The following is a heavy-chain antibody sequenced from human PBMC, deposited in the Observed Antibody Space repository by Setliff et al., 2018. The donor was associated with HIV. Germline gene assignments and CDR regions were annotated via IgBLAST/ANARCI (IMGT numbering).Heavy chain of an antibody. V-gene: IGHV4-39*01. J-gene: IGHJ4*02. CDR2: IYHSGST. CDR1: GGSISSNGYY. D-gene: IGHD3-22*01. Sequence: PSETLSLTCAVSGGSISSNGYYWGWIRQSPGKGLEWIGSIYHSGSTYYNPSLKSRVTISVDTSKNQFSLKLSSVTAADTAVYYCARNYYDSSGYYYVSFFDYWGQGTLVTVSS. CDR3: ARNYYDSSGYYYVSFFDY.